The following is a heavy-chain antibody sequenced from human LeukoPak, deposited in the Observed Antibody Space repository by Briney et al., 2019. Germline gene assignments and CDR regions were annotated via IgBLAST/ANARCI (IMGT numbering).Heavy chain of an antibody. CDR3: ARCGAATEYFQH. CDR2: IYYSGST. CDR1: GGSISSYY. D-gene: IGHD1-26*01. J-gene: IGHJ1*01. Sequence: PSETLSLTCTVSGGSISSYYWSWIRQPPGKGLKWIGYIYYSGSTNYNPSLKSRVTISVDTSKNQFSLKLSSVTAADTAVYYCARCGAATEYFQHWGQGTLVTVSS. V-gene: IGHV4-59*01.